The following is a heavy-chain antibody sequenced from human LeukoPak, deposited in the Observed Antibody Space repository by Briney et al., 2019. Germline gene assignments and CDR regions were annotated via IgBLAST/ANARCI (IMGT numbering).Heavy chain of an antibody. CDR2: INPKNGGT. CDR1: GYTFTDYY. J-gene: IGHJ4*02. V-gene: IGHV1-2*02. CDR3: ARGSPLIHSSSSWAQDFDF. Sequence: GASVKVSCKASGYTFTDYYMHWVRQAPGQGPEWMGWINPKNGGTGYAQKFQGRVTITRDTSITTVYMEMSRLTSDDTAVYYCARGSPLIHSSSSWAQDFDFWGQGTLVTVSS. D-gene: IGHD6-6*01.